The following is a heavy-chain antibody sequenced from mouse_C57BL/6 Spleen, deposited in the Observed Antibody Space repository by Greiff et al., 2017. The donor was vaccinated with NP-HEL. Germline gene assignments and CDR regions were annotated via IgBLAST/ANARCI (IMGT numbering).Heavy chain of an antibody. CDR1: GYTFTSYW. J-gene: IGHJ4*01. V-gene: IGHV1-52*01. D-gene: IGHD1-1*01. CDR2: IDPSDSET. Sequence: VQLQQPGAELVRPGSSVKLSCKASGYTFTSYWMHWVKQRPIQGLEWIGNIDPSDSETHYNQKFKDKATLTVDKSSSTAYMQLSSLTSEYSAVYYCARDTTVVATGDDYAMDYWGQGTSVTVSS. CDR3: ARDTTVVATGDDYAMDY.